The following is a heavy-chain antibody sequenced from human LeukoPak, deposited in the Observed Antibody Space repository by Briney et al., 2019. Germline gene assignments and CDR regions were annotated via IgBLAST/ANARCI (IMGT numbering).Heavy chain of an antibody. D-gene: IGHD2-15*01. Sequence: ASVKVSCKASGYTFTGYYMHWVRQAPGRGLEWMGWINHNSGGTNYAQKFQGRVTMTRDTSISTAYMELSRLRSDDTAVYYCARAGPWVVVVAATGEARWFDPWGQGTLVTVSS. J-gene: IGHJ5*02. V-gene: IGHV1-2*02. CDR3: ARAGPWVVVVAATGEARWFDP. CDR2: INHNSGGT. CDR1: GYTFTGYY.